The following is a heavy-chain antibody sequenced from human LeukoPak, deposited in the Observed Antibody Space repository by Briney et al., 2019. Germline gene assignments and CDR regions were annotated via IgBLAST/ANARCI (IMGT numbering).Heavy chain of an antibody. V-gene: IGHV4-38-2*02. CDR2: IYRTGSGST. J-gene: IGHJ4*02. CDR3: ARHLYESRGQTSFDY. Sequence: SETPSLTCTVSGYSMSSGSYWGWVRQPPGKGLEWIGSIYRTGSGSTYYKPSLKSRVAMSIDTSKNQFSLKLSSVTAADTAVYYCARHLYESRGQTSFDYWGQGTLVTVSS. D-gene: IGHD3-22*01. CDR1: GYSMSSGSY.